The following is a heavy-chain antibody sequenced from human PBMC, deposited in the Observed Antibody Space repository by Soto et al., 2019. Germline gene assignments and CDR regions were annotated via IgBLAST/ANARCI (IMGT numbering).Heavy chain of an antibody. J-gene: IGHJ3*02. Sequence: SETLSLTCIVSGGSISSIGFYWGWIRQPPGKGLEWIGSIYDSGTTYYNPSLKSRVTISVDTSKNQFSLRLTSVIAADTAVYYCARPRGLRFSVADVFDIWGQGTMVTVSS. CDR3: ARPRGLRFSVADVFDI. V-gene: IGHV4-39*01. CDR1: GGSISSIGFY. CDR2: IYDSGTT. D-gene: IGHD3-3*01.